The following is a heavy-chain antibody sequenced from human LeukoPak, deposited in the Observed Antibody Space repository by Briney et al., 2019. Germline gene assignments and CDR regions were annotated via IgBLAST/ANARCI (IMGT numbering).Heavy chain of an antibody. V-gene: IGHV1-2*02. Sequence: ASVKVSCKASGYTFTGYYMHWVRQAPGQGLEWMGWINPNSGGTNYAQKFQGRVTMTRDTSISTAYVELSRLRSDDTAVYYCARTLMATIGPGDAFDIWGQGTMVTVSS. CDR3: ARTLMATIGPGDAFDI. CDR1: GYTFTGYY. D-gene: IGHD5-24*01. CDR2: INPNSGGT. J-gene: IGHJ3*02.